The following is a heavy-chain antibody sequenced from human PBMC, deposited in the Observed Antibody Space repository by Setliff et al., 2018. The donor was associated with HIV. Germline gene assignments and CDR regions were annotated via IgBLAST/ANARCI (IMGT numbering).Heavy chain of an antibody. CDR1: GYTFSDYD. CDR3: AREHGTPWPYFDF. V-gene: IGHV1-18*01. J-gene: IGHJ4*02. Sequence: ASVKVSCKTSGYTFSDYDVAWVRQAPGQGLEWMGWISGYSGHTSYAQNFQGRVTMTTDTSTNTAYLELRGLRSDDTAIYYCAREHGTPWPYFDFWGQGTLVTVSS. CDR2: ISGYSGHT.